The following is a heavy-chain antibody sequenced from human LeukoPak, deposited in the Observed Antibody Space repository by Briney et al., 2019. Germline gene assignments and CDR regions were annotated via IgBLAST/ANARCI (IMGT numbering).Heavy chain of an antibody. J-gene: IGHJ6*02. V-gene: IGHV4-34*01. CDR1: GGSISSYY. CDR2: INHSGST. CDR3: ARGIVLRYFDWLLQGTYYYYGMDV. Sequence: SVTLSLTCTVSGGSISSYYWSWIRQPPGKGLEWIGEINHSGSTNYNPSLKSRVTISVDTSKNQFSLKLSSVTAADTAVYYCARGIVLRYFDWLLQGTYYYYGMDVWGQGTTVTVSS. D-gene: IGHD3-9*01.